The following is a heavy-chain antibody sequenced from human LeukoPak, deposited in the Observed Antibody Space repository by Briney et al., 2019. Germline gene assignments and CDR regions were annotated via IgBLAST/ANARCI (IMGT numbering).Heavy chain of an antibody. Sequence: GGSLRLSCAASGFTFSSYAMNWVRQAPGKGLEWVSGISGSGVSTYYADSVKGRFTISRDNSKNTLYLQMNSLRAEDTAVYYCAKGGRWDYYDSSHWGQGTMVTVSS. CDR1: GFTFSSYA. D-gene: IGHD3-22*01. J-gene: IGHJ3*01. V-gene: IGHV3-23*01. CDR3: AKGGRWDYYDSSH. CDR2: ISGSGVST.